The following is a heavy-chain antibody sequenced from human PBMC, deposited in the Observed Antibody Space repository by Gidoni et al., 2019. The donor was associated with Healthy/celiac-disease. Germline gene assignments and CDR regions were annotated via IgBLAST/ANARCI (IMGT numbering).Heavy chain of an antibody. CDR2: IYYSGST. D-gene: IGHD6-13*01. CDR1: GGSVSSGSYY. V-gene: IGHV4-61*01. J-gene: IGHJ4*02. CDR3: ARSGYSSSWTIN. Sequence: QVQLQESGPGLVKPSETLSLTCTVSGGSVSSGSYYWSWIRQPPGKGLEWIGYIYYSGSTNYNPPLKSRVTISVDTSKNQFSLKLSSVTAADTAVYYCARSGYSSSWTINWGQGTLVTVSS.